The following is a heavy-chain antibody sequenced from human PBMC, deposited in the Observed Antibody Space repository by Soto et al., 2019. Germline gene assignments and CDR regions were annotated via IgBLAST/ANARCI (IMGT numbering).Heavy chain of an antibody. J-gene: IGHJ5*02. Sequence: GGSLRLSCAASGFTFSSYSMNWVRQAPGKGLEWVSSISSSSSYIYYADSVKGRFTISRDNAKNSLYLQMNSLRAEDTAVYYCARDIAAAGIFWFDPWGQGTLVTVSS. CDR2: ISSSSSYI. V-gene: IGHV3-21*01. CDR3: ARDIAAAGIFWFDP. D-gene: IGHD6-13*01. CDR1: GFTFSSYS.